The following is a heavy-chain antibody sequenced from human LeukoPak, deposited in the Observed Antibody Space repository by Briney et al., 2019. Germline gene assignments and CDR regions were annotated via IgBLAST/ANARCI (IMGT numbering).Heavy chain of an antibody. Sequence: SETLSLTCAVSGGSISSGDYSWSFIRQPPGKGLEWIGYIYHSGSTYHNPSLKSRVTISVDRSKNQFSLKLSSVTATDTAVYYCARGGRYSSSWTWGPFDYWGQGTLVTVSS. D-gene: IGHD6-13*01. CDR1: GGSISSGDYS. J-gene: IGHJ4*02. CDR3: ARGGRYSSSWTWGPFDY. V-gene: IGHV4-30-2*01. CDR2: IYHSGST.